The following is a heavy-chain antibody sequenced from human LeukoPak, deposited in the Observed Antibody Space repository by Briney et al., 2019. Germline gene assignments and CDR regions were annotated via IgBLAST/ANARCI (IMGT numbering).Heavy chain of an antibody. J-gene: IGHJ4*02. CDR3: AKDLGNYGDPAFYFDY. CDR2: ISSYGRNT. CDR1: GFTFSTYA. D-gene: IGHD4-17*01. Sequence: GGSLRLSCAASGFTFSTYAMSWVRQAPGKGLEWVSTISSYGRNTYYADSVKGRFTISRDNSKNTLYLQMNSLRAEDTAVYFCAKDLGNYGDPAFYFDYWGQGTLVTVSS. V-gene: IGHV3-23*01.